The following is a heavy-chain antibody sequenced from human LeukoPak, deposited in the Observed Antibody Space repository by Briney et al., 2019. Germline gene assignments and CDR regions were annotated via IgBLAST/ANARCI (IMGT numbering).Heavy chain of an antibody. CDR2: IDWDDDK. V-gene: IGHV2-70*04. J-gene: IGHJ4*02. CDR3: ARISPATIGHWRGYYFDY. Sequence: SGPTLVNPTQTLTLTCTFSGFSLSTSGVRVSWIRHPPGKALEWLARIDWDDDKFYSTSLKTRVTISKDTTKNQVVLTMINVDPMDTATYYCARISPATIGHWRGYYFDYWGQGHLVTVSS. CDR1: GFSLSTSGVR. D-gene: IGHD5-24*01.